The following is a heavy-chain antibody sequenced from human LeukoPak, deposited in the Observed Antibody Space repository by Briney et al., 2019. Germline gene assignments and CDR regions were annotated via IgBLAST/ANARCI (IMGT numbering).Heavy chain of an antibody. Sequence: TSETLCLTCTVSGGSISSYYWSWIRQPPGKGLEWIGYIYYSGSTNYNPSLKSRVTISVDTSKNQFSLKLSSVTAADTAVYYCARAGGGVRSPYYFDYWGQGTLVTVSS. J-gene: IGHJ4*02. V-gene: IGHV4-59*01. CDR1: GGSISSYY. CDR3: ARAGGGVRSPYYFDY. CDR2: IYYSGST. D-gene: IGHD2-8*02.